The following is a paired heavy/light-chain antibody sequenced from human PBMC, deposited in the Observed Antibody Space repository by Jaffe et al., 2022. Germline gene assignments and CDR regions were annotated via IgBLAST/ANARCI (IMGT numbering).Heavy chain of an antibody. Sequence: EVQLVESGGGLVQPGRSLRLSCAASGFTFDDYAMHWVRQAPGKGLEWVSGISWNSGSIGYADSVKGRFTISRDNAKNSLYLQMNSLRAEDTALYYCAKGPTSGWYRGWFDPWGQGTLVTVSS. V-gene: IGHV3-9*01. D-gene: IGHD6-19*01. J-gene: IGHJ5*02. CDR3: AKGPTSGWYRGWFDP. CDR2: ISWNSGSI. CDR1: GFTFDDYA.
Light chain of an antibody. CDR3: QQFNSYLMYT. CDR2: DAS. J-gene: IGKJ2*01. CDR1: QGISSA. V-gene: IGKV1-13*02. Sequence: AIQLTQSPSSLSASVGDRVTITCRASQGISSALAWYQQKPGKAPKLLIYDASSLESGVPSRFSGSGSGTDFTLTISSLQPEDFATYYCQQFNSYLMYTFGQGTKLEIK.